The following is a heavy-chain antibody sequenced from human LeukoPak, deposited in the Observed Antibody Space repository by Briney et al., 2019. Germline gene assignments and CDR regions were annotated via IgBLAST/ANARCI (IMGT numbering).Heavy chain of an antibody. Sequence: GGSLRLSCAASGFTFSTFAMIWVRQPPGKGLEWVSSIFPSGGEIHYADSVRGRFTISRDNSKSTLYLQMNSLRAEDTAVYYCARDSFNEWFGEFFPPGYWGQGTLVTVSS. V-gene: IGHV3-23*01. CDR2: IFPSGGEI. CDR3: ARDSFNEWFGEFFPPGY. J-gene: IGHJ4*02. CDR1: GFTFSTFA. D-gene: IGHD3-10*01.